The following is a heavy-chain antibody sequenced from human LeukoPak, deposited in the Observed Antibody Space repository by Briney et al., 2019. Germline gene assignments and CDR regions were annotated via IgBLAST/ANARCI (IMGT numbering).Heavy chain of an antibody. J-gene: IGHJ4*02. CDR2: IWYDGSNK. D-gene: IGHD4-23*01. Sequence: PGRSLRLSCAASGFTFSSYGMHWVRQAPGKGLEWVAVIWYDGSNKYYADSVKCRFTISRDNSKNTLYLQMNSLRAEGTAVYYCARLASYGGNSIFDYWGQGTLVTVSS. CDR3: ARLASYGGNSIFDY. V-gene: IGHV3-33*01. CDR1: GFTFSSYG.